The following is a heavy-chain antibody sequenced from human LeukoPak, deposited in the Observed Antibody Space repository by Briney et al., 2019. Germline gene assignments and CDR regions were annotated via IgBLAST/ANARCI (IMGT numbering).Heavy chain of an antibody. Sequence: SGTLSLTCAVSGYSISSSNWWGWIRQPPGKGLEWIGYIYYSGSTYYNPSLKSRVTISVDTSKNQFSLKLSSVTAADTAVYYCARHTVTDWFDPWGQGTLVTVSS. V-gene: IGHV4-28*01. J-gene: IGHJ5*02. D-gene: IGHD4-11*01. CDR2: IYYSGST. CDR3: ARHTVTDWFDP. CDR1: GYSISSSNW.